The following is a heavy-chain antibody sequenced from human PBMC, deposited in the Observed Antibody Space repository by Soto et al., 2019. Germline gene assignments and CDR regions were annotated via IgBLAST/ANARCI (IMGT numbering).Heavy chain of an antibody. D-gene: IGHD5-12*01. CDR1: GFTFGSYA. J-gene: IGHJ4*02. CDR3: VAASGYDALGY. CDR2: ISSNGGST. Sequence: GGALRLSFSASGFTFGSYAMHWVRQAPGKGLEYVSAISSNGGSTYYADSVKGRFTISRDNSKNTLYLQMSSLRAEDTAVYYCVAASGYDALGYWGQGTLVTVSS. V-gene: IGHV3-64D*06.